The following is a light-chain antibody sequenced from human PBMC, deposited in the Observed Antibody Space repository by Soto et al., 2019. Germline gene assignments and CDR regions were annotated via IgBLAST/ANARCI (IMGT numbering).Light chain of an antibody. CDR1: SGHSSYA. V-gene: IGLV4-69*01. CDR3: QTWGTGPHRV. CDR2: LNSDGSH. Sequence: QPVLTQSPSASASLGASVKLTCTLSSGHSSYAIAWHQQQPEKGPRYLMKLNSDGSHSKGDGIPDRFSGSSSGAERYLTISSLQSEDEADYYCQTWGTGPHRVFGGGTKLTVL. J-gene: IGLJ3*02.